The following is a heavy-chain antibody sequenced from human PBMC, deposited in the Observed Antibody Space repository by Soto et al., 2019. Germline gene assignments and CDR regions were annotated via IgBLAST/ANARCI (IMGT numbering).Heavy chain of an antibody. V-gene: IGHV4-30-2*01. J-gene: IGHJ4*02. CDR3: ARASTTVTTLDF. CDR2: IYHSGST. CDR1: GGSISSDGYS. D-gene: IGHD4-17*01. Sequence: PSETLSLTCAVSGGSISSDGYSWSWIRQPPGKGLEWIGYIYHSGSTYYNPSLKSRVTISVDRTKNQFSLKLSSVTAADTAVYYCARASTTVTTLDFWGQGPLVTVSS.